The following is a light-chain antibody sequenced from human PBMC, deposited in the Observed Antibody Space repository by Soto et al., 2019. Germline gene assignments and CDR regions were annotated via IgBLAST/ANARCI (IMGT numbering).Light chain of an antibody. CDR2: DAS. J-gene: IGKJ2*01. Sequence: DIQMTQSPSTLSASVGDRVTITCRASQSISSWLAWYQQKPGKAPKLLIYDASSLESGVPSRFSGSGSGTEFTLTISSLQPDDFATYYCQQYTSYSGYTFGQGNKLEIK. V-gene: IGKV1-5*01. CDR3: QQYTSYSGYT. CDR1: QSISSW.